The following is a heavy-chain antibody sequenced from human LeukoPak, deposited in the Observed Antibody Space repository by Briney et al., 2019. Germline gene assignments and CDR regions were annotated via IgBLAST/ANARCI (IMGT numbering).Heavy chain of an antibody. CDR1: GGSFSGYY. CDR3: ARARAYRGGDCYYRGVYYYYYMDV. V-gene: IGHV4-34*01. D-gene: IGHD2-21*02. Sequence: PSETLSLTCAVYGGSFSGYYWSWIRQPPGKGLEWIGEINHSGSTNYNPSLKSRVTISVDTSKNQFSLKLSSVTAADTAVYYCARARAYRGGDCYYRGVYYYYYMDVWGKGTTVTVSS. J-gene: IGHJ6*03. CDR2: INHSGST.